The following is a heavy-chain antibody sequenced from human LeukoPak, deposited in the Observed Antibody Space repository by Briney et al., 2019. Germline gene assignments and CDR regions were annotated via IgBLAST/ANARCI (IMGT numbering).Heavy chain of an antibody. CDR2: IYHSGTT. D-gene: IGHD3-3*02. V-gene: IGHV4-31*03. Sequence: PSETLSLTCTVSGGSISSGGFWNWIRQHPRKGLEWIGYIYHSGTTYYNPSLKSRVTISVDTSKNQFSLKLSSVTAADTAVYYCASSVHFWSGPYYGMDVWGQGTTVTVSS. J-gene: IGHJ6*02. CDR1: GGSISSGGF. CDR3: ASSVHFWSGPYYGMDV.